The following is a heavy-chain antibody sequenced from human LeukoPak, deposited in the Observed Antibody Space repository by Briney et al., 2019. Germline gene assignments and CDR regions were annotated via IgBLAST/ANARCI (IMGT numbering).Heavy chain of an antibody. J-gene: IGHJ3*02. CDR3: ARGNYDFWSAQHAFDI. CDR1: GGSMRSYY. CDR2: IYYSGDI. Sequence: LETLSLTCTVSGGSMRSYYWSWIRHPPGKRLEWVGYIYYSGDINYNPSLRSRVAISVDTSNNQFSLKLTSVTAADTAVYYCARGNYDFWSAQHAFDIWGQGTMVTVSS. D-gene: IGHD3-3*01. V-gene: IGHV4-59*01.